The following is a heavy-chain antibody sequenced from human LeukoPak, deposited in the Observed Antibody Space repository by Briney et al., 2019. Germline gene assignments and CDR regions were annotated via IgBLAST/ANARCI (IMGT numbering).Heavy chain of an antibody. D-gene: IGHD1-1*01. V-gene: IGHV4-30-2*01. Sequence: SETLSLTCAVSGGSISSGDYSWSWIRQPPGKGLEWIGYNFQSGSTYYNPSLKSRVTISVDRSKNQFSLKLSSVTAADTAVYYCARVGSDWNDVRYNWFDPWGQGTLVTVSS. CDR1: GGSISSGDYS. CDR2: NFQSGST. J-gene: IGHJ5*02. CDR3: ARVGSDWNDVRYNWFDP.